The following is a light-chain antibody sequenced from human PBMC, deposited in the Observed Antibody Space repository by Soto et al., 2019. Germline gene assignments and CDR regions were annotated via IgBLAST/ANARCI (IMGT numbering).Light chain of an antibody. V-gene: IGKV3-11*01. J-gene: IGKJ1*01. CDR2: GAS. CDR3: QQRSDWPPT. CDR1: QSVSSN. Sequence: EIVLTQSPVTLSLSPGERATLSCRASQSVSSNLAGYQQKPVQAPRLRTYGASTRATGIPARFSGSGTGTDFTLTISSLETEDFAVYYCQQRSDWPPTFGQGTKVDI.